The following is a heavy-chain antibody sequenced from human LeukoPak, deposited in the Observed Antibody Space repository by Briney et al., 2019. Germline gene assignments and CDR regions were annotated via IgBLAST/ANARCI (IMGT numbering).Heavy chain of an antibody. CDR3: ARQGIPYYYDSSGYYYFDY. CDR2: IYPGDSDT. V-gene: IGHV5-51*01. D-gene: IGHD3-22*01. CDR1: YW. Sequence: YWSWIRQPAGKGLEWMGIIYPGDSDTRYSPSFQGQVTISADKSISTAYLQWSSLKASDTAMYYCARQGIPYYYDSSGYYYFDYWGQGTLVTVSS. J-gene: IGHJ4*02.